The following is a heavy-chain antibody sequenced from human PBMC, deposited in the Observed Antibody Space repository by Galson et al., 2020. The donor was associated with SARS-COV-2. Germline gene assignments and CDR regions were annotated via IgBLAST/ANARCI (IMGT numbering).Heavy chain of an antibody. CDR2: LYSDGYTT. CDR1: GFTFSRYA. Sequence: GGSLRLSCEASGFTFSRYAMGWVRQAPGKGLEFVSILYSDGYTTHHSDSVKGRFAISNELSKNTLYLQMNSLRPEDTAVYYCARYGGDSGIYYFDDWGQGTLVTVSS. D-gene: IGHD2-21*02. CDR3: ARYGGDSGIYYFDD. J-gene: IGHJ4*02. V-gene: IGHV3-23*03.